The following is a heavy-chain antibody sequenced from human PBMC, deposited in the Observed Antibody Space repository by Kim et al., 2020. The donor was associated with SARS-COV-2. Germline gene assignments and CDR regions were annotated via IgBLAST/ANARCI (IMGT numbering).Heavy chain of an antibody. CDR2: INPNSGGT. V-gene: IGHV1-2*02. CDR1: GYTFTGYY. D-gene: IGHD3-10*01. J-gene: IGHJ4*02. Sequence: ASVKVSCKASGYTFTGYYMHWVRQVPGQGLEWMGWINPNSGGTNYAQKFQGRVTMTRDTSISTAYMELSRLRSDDTAVYYCARDYYGSGRTEFGYWGQGTLVTVSS. CDR3: ARDYYGSGRTEFGY.